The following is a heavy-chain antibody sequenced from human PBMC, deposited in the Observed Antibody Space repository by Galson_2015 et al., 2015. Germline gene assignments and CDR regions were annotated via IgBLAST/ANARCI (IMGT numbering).Heavy chain of an antibody. CDR3: TRVRSVSVVPEPDGGEQNAFDI. V-gene: IGHV3-49*04. Sequence: SLRLSCAASGFTFGDYAMSWVRQAPGKGLEWVGFIRSKAYGGTTEYAASVKGRFTISRDDSKSIAYLQMNSLKTEDTAVYYCTRVRSVSVVPEPDGGEQNAFDIWGQGTMVTVSS. J-gene: IGHJ3*02. CDR2: IRSKAYGGTT. CDR1: GFTFGDYA. D-gene: IGHD2-2*01.